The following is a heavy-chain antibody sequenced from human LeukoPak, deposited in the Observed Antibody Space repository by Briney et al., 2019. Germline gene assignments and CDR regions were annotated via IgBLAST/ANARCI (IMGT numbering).Heavy chain of an antibody. CDR2: INPNSGGT. V-gene: IGHV1-2*02. J-gene: IGHJ2*01. CDR3: ARRSRGLLWFGELSLPDYWYFDL. CDR1: GYTFTGYY. D-gene: IGHD3-10*01. Sequence: ASVKVSCKASGYTFTGYYMHWVRQAPGQGLEWMGWINPNSGGTNYAQKFQGRVTMTRDTSISTAYMELSSLRSEDTAVYYCARRSRGLLWFGELSLPDYWYFDLWGRGTLVTVSS.